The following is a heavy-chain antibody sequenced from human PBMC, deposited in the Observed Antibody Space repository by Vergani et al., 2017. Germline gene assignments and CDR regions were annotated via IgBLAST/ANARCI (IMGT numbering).Heavy chain of an antibody. CDR3: AREVRGSGWFDY. D-gene: IGHD6-19*01. CDR2: INHSGST. CDR1: GGSFSGYY. Sequence: QVQLQQWGAGLLKPSETLSLTCAVYGGSFSGYYWSWIRQPPGKGLEWIGEINHSGSTNYNPSLKSRVTISVDTSKNQFSLKLSSVTAADTAVYYCAREVRGSGWFDYWGQGTLVTVSS. J-gene: IGHJ5*01. V-gene: IGHV4-34*01.